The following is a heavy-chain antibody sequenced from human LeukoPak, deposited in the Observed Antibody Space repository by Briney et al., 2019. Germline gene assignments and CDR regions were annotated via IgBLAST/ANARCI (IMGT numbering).Heavy chain of an antibody. CDR1: GGTFSSYA. CDR2: IIPIFGTA. D-gene: IGHD2-2*01. CDR3: AGEGYCSSTSCQFDY. Sequence: WASVKVSCKASGGTFSSYAISWVRQAPGQGLEWMGGIIPIFGTANCAQKFQGRVTITTDESTSTAYMELSSLRSEDTAVYYCAGEGYCSSTSCQFDYWGQGTLITVSS. J-gene: IGHJ4*02. V-gene: IGHV1-69*05.